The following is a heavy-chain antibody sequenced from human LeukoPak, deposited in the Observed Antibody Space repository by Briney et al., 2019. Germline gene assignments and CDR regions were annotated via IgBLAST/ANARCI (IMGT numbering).Heavy chain of an antibody. J-gene: IGHJ4*02. Sequence: PSGTLSLTCAVSGGSISSSNWWSWVRQPPGKGLEWIGSIYYSGYTYYNPSLKSRVTISVDTSKNQFSLKLSSVTAADTAVYYCAKHYMGSSYNRAVDYWGQGTLVTVSS. V-gene: IGHV4-4*02. CDR2: IYYSGYT. D-gene: IGHD3-10*01. CDR1: GGSISSSNW. CDR3: AKHYMGSSYNRAVDY.